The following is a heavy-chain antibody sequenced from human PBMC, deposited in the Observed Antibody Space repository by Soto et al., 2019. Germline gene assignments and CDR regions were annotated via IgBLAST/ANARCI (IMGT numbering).Heavy chain of an antibody. D-gene: IGHD6-13*01. V-gene: IGHV1-8*01. Sequence: QVQLVQSGAEVKRPGASVKVSCRAYGYTFIDFDINWVRQAPGQGLEWMGWMTPNTGNTAYAQQFQGRLTLTRDTSISAAYMDLSSLTSDDTAVYYCARGFSSYSDFWSQGTLVTVSS. CDR2: MTPNTGNT. CDR1: GYTFIDFD. J-gene: IGHJ4*02. CDR3: ARGFSSYSDF.